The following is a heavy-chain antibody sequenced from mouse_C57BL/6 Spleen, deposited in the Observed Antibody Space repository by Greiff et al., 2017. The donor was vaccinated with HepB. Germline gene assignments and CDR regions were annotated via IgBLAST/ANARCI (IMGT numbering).Heavy chain of an antibody. CDR2: IDPNSGGT. V-gene: IGHV1-72*01. Sequence: QVQLQQPGAELVKPGASVKLSCKASGYTFTSYWMHWVKQRPGRGREWIGRIDPNSGGTKYNAKFKSTATLTVDKPSSTAYMQLSSLTSEDSAGYYCALYYGNYNYAMDYWGQGTSVTVSS. J-gene: IGHJ4*01. CDR3: ALYYGNYNYAMDY. CDR1: GYTFTSYW. D-gene: IGHD2-1*01.